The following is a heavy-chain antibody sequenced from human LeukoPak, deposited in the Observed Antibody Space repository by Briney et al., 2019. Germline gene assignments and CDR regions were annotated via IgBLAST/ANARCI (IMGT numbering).Heavy chain of an antibody. J-gene: IGHJ4*02. V-gene: IGHV3-23*01. Sequence: GGSLRLSCGATGFTISSYWMHWVRQAPGKGLEWVSAISGSGGSTYYADSVKGRFTISRDNSKNTLYLQMNSLRAEDTAVYYCAMDSYGYPFYFDYWGQGTLVTVSS. CDR2: ISGSGGST. CDR3: AMDSYGYPFYFDY. CDR1: GFTISSYW. D-gene: IGHD5-18*01.